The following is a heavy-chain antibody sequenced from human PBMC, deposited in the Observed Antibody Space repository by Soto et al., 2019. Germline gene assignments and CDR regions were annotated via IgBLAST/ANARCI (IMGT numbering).Heavy chain of an antibody. CDR2: ISAYNGNT. V-gene: IGHV1-18*01. CDR3: ARELMTTVTTGGAFDI. J-gene: IGHJ3*02. CDR1: GYTFTSYG. Sequence: QVQLVQSGAEVKKPGASVKVSCKASGYTFTSYGISWVRQAPGQGLEWMGWISAYNGNTNYAQKLQGRVTMTTDTSKSTAYMELRSLRSDDTAVYYCARELMTTVTTGGAFDIWGQGTMVTVSS. D-gene: IGHD4-17*01.